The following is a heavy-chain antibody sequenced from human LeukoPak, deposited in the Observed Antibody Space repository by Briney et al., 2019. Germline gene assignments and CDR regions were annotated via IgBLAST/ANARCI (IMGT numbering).Heavy chain of an antibody. CDR1: GGSISIYY. V-gene: IGHV4-59*01. CDR3: ASTNSDTFDI. J-gene: IGHJ3*02. D-gene: IGHD1-1*01. CDR2: IYYSGST. Sequence: SETLSLTCTVSGGSISIYYWSWIRQPPGKELEWIAYIYYSGSTNYNPSLKSRVTISVDTSKNQFSLKLMSVTAADTAVYYCASTNSDTFDIWGQGKLVTVSS.